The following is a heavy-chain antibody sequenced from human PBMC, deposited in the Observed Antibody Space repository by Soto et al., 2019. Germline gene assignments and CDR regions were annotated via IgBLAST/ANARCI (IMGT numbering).Heavy chain of an antibody. Sequence: GGSLRLSCAASGFTFSSYSMNWVRQAPGKGLEWVSSISSSSSYIYYADSVKGRFTISRDNAKNSLYLQMNSLRAEDTAVYYCARDANCISTSCYYYGMDVWGQGTTVTVS. CDR2: ISSSSSYI. CDR1: GFTFSSYS. J-gene: IGHJ6*02. V-gene: IGHV3-21*01. D-gene: IGHD2-2*01. CDR3: ARDANCISTSCYYYGMDV.